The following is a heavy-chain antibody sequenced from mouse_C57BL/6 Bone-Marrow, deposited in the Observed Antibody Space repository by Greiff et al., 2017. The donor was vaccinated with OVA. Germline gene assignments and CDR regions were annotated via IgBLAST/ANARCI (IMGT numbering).Heavy chain of an antibody. J-gene: IGHJ2*01. D-gene: IGHD2-5*01. CDR3: ARGPLYSNYDFDY. Sequence: VQLQQSGAELMKPGASVKLSCKATGYTFTGYWIEWVKQRPGHGLEWIGEILPGSGSTNSNEKFKGKATFTADTSSNTAYMPLSSLTTEDSAIYYCARGPLYSNYDFDYWGQGTTLTVSS. CDR2: ILPGSGST. V-gene: IGHV1-9*01. CDR1: GYTFTGYW.